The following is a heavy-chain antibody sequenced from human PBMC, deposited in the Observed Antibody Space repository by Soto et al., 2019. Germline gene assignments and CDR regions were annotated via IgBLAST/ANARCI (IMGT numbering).Heavy chain of an antibody. Sequence: GSLRLSCAASGFTFRSYSMNWVRQAPGKGLEWVSYISISSRTIYYADSVKGRFTIPRDDAKNSLYLQMNSLRDEDTSVYYCARDNGIAGSFDPWGQGTLVTVSS. CDR3: ARDNGIAGSFDP. CDR2: ISISSRTI. CDR1: GFTFRSYS. D-gene: IGHD6-13*01. V-gene: IGHV3-48*02. J-gene: IGHJ5*02.